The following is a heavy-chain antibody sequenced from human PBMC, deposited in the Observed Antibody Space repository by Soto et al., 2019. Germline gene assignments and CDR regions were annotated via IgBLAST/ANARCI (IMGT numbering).Heavy chain of an antibody. J-gene: IGHJ6*02. CDR3: ARTLRRDLRFLKFSGMDV. Sequence: PAETLSLTCAVSGGSISSGGYYWSWIRQHPGKGLEWIGYIDYSGSTYYNPALKSRVTISVDTSKNQFSLKLSSVTDADTAVYYCARTLRRDLRFLKFSGMDVWGQGTTVTVSS. CDR1: GGSISSGGYY. V-gene: IGHV4-31*11. D-gene: IGHD3-3*01. CDR2: IDYSGST.